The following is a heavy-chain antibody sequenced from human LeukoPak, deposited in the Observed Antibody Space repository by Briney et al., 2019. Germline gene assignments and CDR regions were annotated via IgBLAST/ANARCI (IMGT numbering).Heavy chain of an antibody. CDR3: AKVLYSGSYSPYYYAMDV. D-gene: IGHD1-26*01. CDR1: EFTFSSFA. CDR2: ISGSGGST. J-gene: IGHJ6*02. Sequence: AGGSLRLSCAASEFTFSSFAMSWVRQAPGKGLDWVSAISGSGGSTYYADSVKGRFTVSRDNSKNTLYPQMNSLRAEDTAVYFCAKVLYSGSYSPYYYAMDVWGQGTTVTVSS. V-gene: IGHV3-23*01.